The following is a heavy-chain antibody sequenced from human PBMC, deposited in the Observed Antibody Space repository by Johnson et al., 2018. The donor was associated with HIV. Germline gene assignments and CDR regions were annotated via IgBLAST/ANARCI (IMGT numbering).Heavy chain of an antibody. CDR2: IQYDGSNK. J-gene: IGHJ3*02. CDR1: GFTFRDYG. CDR3: AKSWHSGSLYDAFHI. V-gene: IGHV3-30*02. D-gene: IGHD1-26*01. Sequence: QVQLVESGGGVVQPGRSLRLSCAASGFTFRDYGMHWVRQAPGKGLEWVAFIQYDGSNKYYADSVRGRLTISRDNSKNTLYLQMNSLRAEDTAVYYCAKSWHSGSLYDAFHIWGQGTMVTVSS.